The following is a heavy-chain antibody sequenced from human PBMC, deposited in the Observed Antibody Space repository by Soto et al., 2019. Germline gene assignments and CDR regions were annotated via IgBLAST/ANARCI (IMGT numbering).Heavy chain of an antibody. J-gene: IGHJ4*02. CDR1: GFTFSSYG. V-gene: IGHV3-33*01. Sequence: GGSLRLSCAASGFTFSSYGMHWVRQAPGKGLEWVAVIWYDGSNKYYADSVKGRFTISRDNSKNTLYLQMNSLRAEDTAVYYCARDYTKSSGRGHYYDSSATYYFDYWGQGTLVTVSS. CDR2: IWYDGSNK. D-gene: IGHD3-22*01. CDR3: ARDYTKSSGRGHYYDSSATYYFDY.